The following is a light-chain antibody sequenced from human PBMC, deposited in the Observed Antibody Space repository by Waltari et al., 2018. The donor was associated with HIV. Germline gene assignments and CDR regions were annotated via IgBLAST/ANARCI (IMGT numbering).Light chain of an antibody. CDR3: EQLNSDPFT. CDR1: QDISNN. J-gene: IGKJ3*01. Sequence: DIQLIQSPSFLSAPARDRVTTTCRASQDISNNLAWYQQKPGTVPELLIYAASSLQSRVPSRFSGSGSGTEFTLTITSLQPDDFATYYCEQLNSDPFTFGPGTKVDIK. CDR2: AAS. V-gene: IGKV1-9*01.